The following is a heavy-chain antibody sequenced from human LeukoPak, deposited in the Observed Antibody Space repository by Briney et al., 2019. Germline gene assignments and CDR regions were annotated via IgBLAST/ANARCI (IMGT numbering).Heavy chain of an antibody. V-gene: IGHV3-30*18. J-gene: IGHJ4*02. CDR2: ISYDGSNK. CDR3: AKDSNSYYYDSSGYFDY. D-gene: IGHD3-22*01. Sequence: GGSLRLSCAASGFTFSTYGMHWVRQAPGKGLEWVAVISYDGSNKYYADSVKGRFTISRDNSKNTLYLQMNSLRAEDTAVYYCAKDSNSYYYDSSGYFDYWGQGTLVTVSS. CDR1: GFTFSTYG.